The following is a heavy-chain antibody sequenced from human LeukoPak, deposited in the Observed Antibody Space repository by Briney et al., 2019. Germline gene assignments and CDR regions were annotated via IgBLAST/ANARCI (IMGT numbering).Heavy chain of an antibody. J-gene: IGHJ4*02. V-gene: IGHV1-2*02. CDR3: VREGEGPLSKDFDY. D-gene: IGHD2/OR15-2a*01. CDR2: IGPHSTFT. CDR1: GFTFTDHH. Sequence: ASVKVCCKSSGFTFTDHHIHWVRQGPGQGLGWMGYIGPHSTFTSSPQEFQGRVAMTRDASMSTAYMELTRLTSDDTAVFYCVREGEGPLSKDFDYWGQGTLVTVSS.